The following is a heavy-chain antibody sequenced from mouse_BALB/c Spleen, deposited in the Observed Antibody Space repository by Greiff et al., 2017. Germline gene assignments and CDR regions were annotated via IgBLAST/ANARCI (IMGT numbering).Heavy chain of an antibody. D-gene: IGHD1-1*01. V-gene: IGHV5-17*02. J-gene: IGHJ3*01. CDR2: ISSGSSTI. CDR3: ARSHYGSSPWFAY. CDR1: GFTFSSFG. Sequence: EVQGVESGGGLVQPGGSRKLSCAASGFTFSSFGMHWVRQAPEKGLEWVAYISSGSSTIYYADTVKGRFTISRDNPKNTLFLQMTSLRSEDTAMYYCARSHYGSSPWFAYWGQGTLVTVSA.